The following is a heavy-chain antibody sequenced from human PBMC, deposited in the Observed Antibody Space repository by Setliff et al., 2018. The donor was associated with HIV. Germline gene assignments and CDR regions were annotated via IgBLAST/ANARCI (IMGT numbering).Heavy chain of an antibody. J-gene: IGHJ6*02. D-gene: IGHD5-18*01. Sequence: GASVKVSCKVSGYTFADYYMHWVQQAPGKGLEWMGLVDPEDGETIYAEKFQGRVTITADTSISTAYMELNRLRSDDTAVYYCARSYIAFLSTWYYGMDVWGQGTTVTVSS. CDR3: ARSYIAFLSTWYYGMDV. V-gene: IGHV1-69-2*01. CDR1: GYTFADYY. CDR2: VDPEDGET.